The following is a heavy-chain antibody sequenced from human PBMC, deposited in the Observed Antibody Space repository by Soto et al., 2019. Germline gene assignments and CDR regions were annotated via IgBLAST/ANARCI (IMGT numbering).Heavy chain of an antibody. J-gene: IGHJ4*02. CDR2: IYSSGST. D-gene: IGHD2-8*01. CDR1: GGSLNSDSYY. CDR3: VRGTDCDNVDSCHRYFDA. Sequence: QVRLQESGPGLVKPSQTLSLTCTVSGGSLNSDSYYWGWIRQPPGKGLEWIGYIYSSGSTYSNPYLKSPVAMSVDTSQNPFSLTLTSVTAADTAIYFCVRGTDCDNVDSCHRYFDAWGQGIQVAVSS. V-gene: IGHV4-30-4*01.